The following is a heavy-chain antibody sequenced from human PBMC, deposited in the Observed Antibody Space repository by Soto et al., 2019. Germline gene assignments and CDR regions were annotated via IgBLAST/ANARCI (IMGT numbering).Heavy chain of an antibody. Sequence: GGSLRLSCAASGFTFSSYWMHWVRQAPGKGLVWVSRINSDGSSTSYADSVKGRFTISRDNAKNTLYLQMNSLRAEDTAVYYCARDHPDIVVVPAHYYYYGMDVWGQGTTVTVSS. CDR2: INSDGSST. J-gene: IGHJ6*02. V-gene: IGHV3-74*01. CDR3: ARDHPDIVVVPAHYYYYGMDV. D-gene: IGHD2-2*01. CDR1: GFTFSSYW.